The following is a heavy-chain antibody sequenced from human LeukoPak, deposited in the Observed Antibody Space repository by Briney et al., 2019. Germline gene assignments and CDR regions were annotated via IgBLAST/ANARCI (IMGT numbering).Heavy chain of an antibody. D-gene: IGHD2-2*01. CDR3: ARGSDIVVVPAARYFDY. CDR2: INHSGST. V-gene: IGHV4-34*01. J-gene: IGHJ4*02. CDR1: GGSFSGYY. Sequence: PSETLSLTCAVYGGSFSGYYWSWIRQPPGRGLEWIGEINHSGSTNYNPSLQSRVTISVDTSKNQFSLKLSSVTAADTAVYYCARGSDIVVVPAARYFDYWGQGTLVTVSS.